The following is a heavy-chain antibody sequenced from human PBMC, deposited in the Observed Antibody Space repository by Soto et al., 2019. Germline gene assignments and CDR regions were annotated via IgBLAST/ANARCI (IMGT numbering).Heavy chain of an antibody. D-gene: IGHD6-6*01. CDR2: INPSGGST. CDR1: GYTFTSYY. Sequence: ASVKVSCKASGYTFTSYYMHWVRQAPGQGLEWMGIINPSGGSTSYAQKFQGRVTMTRDTSTSTVYMELSSLRSEDTAVYYCASRLRYSSSSGYYGMDCWGQGTTVTVSS. J-gene: IGHJ6*02. V-gene: IGHV1-46*01. CDR3: ASRLRYSSSSGYYGMDC.